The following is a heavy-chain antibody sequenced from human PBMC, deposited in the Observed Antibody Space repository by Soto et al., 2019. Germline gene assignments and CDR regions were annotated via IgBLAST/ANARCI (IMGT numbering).Heavy chain of an antibody. V-gene: IGHV3-23*01. CDR3: ARPLVAVARTRWFDP. CDR1: GFTFSSFA. J-gene: IGHJ5*02. Sequence: GGSLRLSCAASGFTFSSFATSWVRQAPGKGLEWVSAIDSSTGVNTYYADSVKGRFTISRDDSRSTLYLQMNSLRVDDTAVYYCARPLVAVARTRWFDPWGQGILVTVSS. D-gene: IGHD6-19*01. CDR2: IDSSTGVNT.